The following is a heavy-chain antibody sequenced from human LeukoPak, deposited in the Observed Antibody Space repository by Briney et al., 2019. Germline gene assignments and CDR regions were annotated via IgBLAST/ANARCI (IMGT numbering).Heavy chain of an antibody. V-gene: IGHV1-69*05. CDR2: IIPIFGTA. Sequence: EASVKVSCKASGGTFSSYAISWVRQAPGQGLEWMGGIIPIFGTANYAQKFQGRVTITTDESTSTAYMELNSLRSEDTAVYYCASPTRYSSSWFLLYWGQGTLVTVSS. CDR3: ASPTRYSSSWFLLY. D-gene: IGHD6-13*01. J-gene: IGHJ4*02. CDR1: GGTFSSYA.